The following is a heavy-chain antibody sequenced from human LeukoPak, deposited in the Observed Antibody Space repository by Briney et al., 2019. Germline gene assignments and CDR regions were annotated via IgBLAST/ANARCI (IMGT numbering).Heavy chain of an antibody. Sequence: PSETLSLTCSASGASNSDKYWSWIRQSPGRTLEWIGHIYNGRNTKYNPSLTSRVTISVDTSKNQFSLSLTSVTAADTAMYYCAQTTGWPGFDFWGPGALVTVSS. V-gene: IGHV4-59*08. D-gene: IGHD6-19*01. CDR1: GASNSDKY. J-gene: IGHJ4*02. CDR2: IYNGRNT. CDR3: AQTTGWPGFDF.